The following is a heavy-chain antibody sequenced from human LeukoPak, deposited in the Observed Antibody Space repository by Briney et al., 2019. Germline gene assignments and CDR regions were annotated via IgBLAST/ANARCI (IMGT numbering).Heavy chain of an antibody. Sequence: ASVKVSCKASGYTFTSYGISWVRQAPGQGLEWMGWISPYNGNTNYAQKLQGRVTMTTDTSTSTAYMELRSLRSDDTAVYYCARHGSGSYAHGMDVWGQGTTVTVSS. V-gene: IGHV1-18*01. J-gene: IGHJ6*02. D-gene: IGHD3-10*01. CDR1: GYTFTSYG. CDR2: ISPYNGNT. CDR3: ARHGSGSYAHGMDV.